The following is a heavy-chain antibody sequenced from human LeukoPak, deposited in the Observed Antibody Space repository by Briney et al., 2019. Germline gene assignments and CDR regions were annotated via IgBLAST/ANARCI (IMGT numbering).Heavy chain of an antibody. Sequence: ASVKVSCKASGYTFTSYDINWVRQATGQGLEWMGRMNPNSGNTGYAQKFQGRVTMTRNTSISTAYMELSSLRSEDTAVYYCARVNILRFLEWLRFDYYYYYGMDVWGQGTTVTVSS. V-gene: IGHV1-8*01. CDR1: GYTFTSYD. CDR3: ARVNILRFLEWLRFDYYYYYGMDV. J-gene: IGHJ6*02. D-gene: IGHD3-3*01. CDR2: MNPNSGNT.